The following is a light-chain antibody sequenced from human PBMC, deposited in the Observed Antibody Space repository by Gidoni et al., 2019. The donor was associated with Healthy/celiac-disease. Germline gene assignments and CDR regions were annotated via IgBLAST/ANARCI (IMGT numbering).Light chain of an antibody. Sequence: IVMTQSPLSLPVPPGDPASISCRSSQSLLHSNGYNYLDWYLQKPGQSPQLLIYLGSNRASGVPDRFSGSGSGTDFTLKISRVEAEDVGVYYCMQALQTPPWTFGQGTKVEIK. CDR1: QSLLHSNGYNY. J-gene: IGKJ1*01. CDR3: MQALQTPPWT. V-gene: IGKV2-28*01. CDR2: LGS.